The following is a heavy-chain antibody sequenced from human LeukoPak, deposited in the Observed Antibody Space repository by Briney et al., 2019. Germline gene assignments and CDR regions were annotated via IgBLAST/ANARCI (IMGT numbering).Heavy chain of an antibody. CDR2: IYHSGST. CDR3: AREPVSGNFDY. J-gene: IGHJ4*02. V-gene: IGHV4-4*02. Sequence: SETLSLTCAVSGGSISSSNWWNWVRPPPGKGLEWIGQIYHSGSTNYNPSLKTRVTISVDKSKSQFSLNLTSVTAADTAVYYCAREPVSGNFDYWGQGTLVTVSS. CDR1: GGSISSSNW. D-gene: IGHD6-19*01.